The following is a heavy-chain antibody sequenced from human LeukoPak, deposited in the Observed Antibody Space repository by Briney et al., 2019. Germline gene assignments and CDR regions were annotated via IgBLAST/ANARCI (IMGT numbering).Heavy chain of an antibody. D-gene: IGHD3-22*01. CDR3: AREHHAPVQRYYSDSTSYSAFDV. J-gene: IGHJ3*01. CDR1: GFTFSGYT. V-gene: IGHV3-21*01. CDR2: ISSSSRFI. Sequence: GGSLRLSCAASGFTFSGYTMNWVRQAPGKGLEWVSSISSSSRFIYYADSMKGRVPISRDTAKNSLYLQMHSLRAEDTAVYYCAREHHAPVQRYYSDSTSYSAFDVWGQGTMVTVSS.